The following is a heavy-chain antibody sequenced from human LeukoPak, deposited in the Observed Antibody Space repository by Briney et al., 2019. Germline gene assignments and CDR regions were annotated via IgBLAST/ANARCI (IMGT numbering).Heavy chain of an antibody. CDR1: GGTFSSYA. CDR3: ARDDDLGYCSGGSCYHLRDYYGMDV. J-gene: IGHJ6*02. Sequence: SVKVSCKASGGTFSSYAISWVRQAPGQGLEWMGGIIPIFGTANYAQKFQGRVTITADESTSTAYMELSSLRSEDTAVYYCARDDDLGYCSGGSCYHLRDYYGMDVWGQGTTVTVSS. CDR2: IIPIFGTA. V-gene: IGHV1-69*13. D-gene: IGHD2-15*01.